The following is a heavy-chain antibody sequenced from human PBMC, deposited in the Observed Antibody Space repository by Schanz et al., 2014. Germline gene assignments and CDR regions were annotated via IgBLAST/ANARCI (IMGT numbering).Heavy chain of an antibody. CDR2: FIVDSGNT. D-gene: IGHD6-19*01. Sequence: EGQLLESGGGLIQPGGSLRLSCEASEFTFSSYKMNWVRQAPGKGLEWVSGFIVDSGNTYYAGSVKGRFSISRDYSKNTLYLQMSSLRAEDTAIYYCAKLSSSGRLAGYFDYWGQGALVTVSS. CDR1: EFTFSSYK. V-gene: IGHV3-23*01. J-gene: IGHJ4*02. CDR3: AKLSSSGRLAGYFDY.